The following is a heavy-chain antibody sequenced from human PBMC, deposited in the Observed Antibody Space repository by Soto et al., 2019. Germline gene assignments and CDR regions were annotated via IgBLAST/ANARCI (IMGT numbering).Heavy chain of an antibody. V-gene: IGHV3-48*02. CDR2: ISSSSSTI. J-gene: IGHJ6*02. CDR3: ASGCITIFCPYYYGMDV. CDR1: GFTFSSYS. D-gene: IGHD3-9*01. Sequence: PGGSLRLSCAASGFTFSSYSMNWVRQAPGKGLEWVSYISSSSSTIYYADSVKGRFTISRDNAKNSLYLQMNSLRDEDTAVYYCASGCITIFCPYYYGMDVWGQGTTVTVSS.